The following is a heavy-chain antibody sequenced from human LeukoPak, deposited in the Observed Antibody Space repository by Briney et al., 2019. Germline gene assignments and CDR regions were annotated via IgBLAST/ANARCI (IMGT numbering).Heavy chain of an antibody. Sequence: ASVKVSCKASGYTFTGYYMHWVRQAPGQGLEWMGWINPNSGGTNYAQKFQGRVTMTRDTSISTAYMELSRLRSDDTAVYFCARDLVPFTMVRGVISPNWFDPWGQGTLVTVSS. J-gene: IGHJ5*02. CDR1: GYTFTGYY. D-gene: IGHD3-10*01. CDR2: INPNSGGT. CDR3: ARDLVPFTMVRGVISPNWFDP. V-gene: IGHV1-2*02.